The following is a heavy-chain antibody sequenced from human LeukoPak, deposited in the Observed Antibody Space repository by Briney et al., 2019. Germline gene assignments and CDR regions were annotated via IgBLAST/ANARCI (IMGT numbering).Heavy chain of an antibody. CDR1: GGTFSSYA. J-gene: IGHJ4*02. D-gene: IGHD2-2*02. CDR3: AGRGLGYCSSTSCYTLGY. Sequence: SVKVSCKASGGTFSSYAISWVRQAPGQGLEWMGGIIPIFGTANYAQKFQGRVTITTDESTSTAYMELSSLRSVDTAVYYCAGRGLGYCSSTSCYTLGYWGQGTLVTVSS. V-gene: IGHV1-69*05. CDR2: IIPIFGTA.